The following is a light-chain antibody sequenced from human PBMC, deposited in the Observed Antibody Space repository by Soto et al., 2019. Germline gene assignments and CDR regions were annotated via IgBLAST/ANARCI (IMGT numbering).Light chain of an antibody. V-gene: IGKV3-11*01. CDR3: QHRSNWPPWT. J-gene: IGKJ1*01. CDR1: QSVSSY. Sequence: EILLTQSPAPPSLSPGERAPPSLRASQSVSSYLAWYQQKPGQAPRLLIYDASNRATGIPARFSGSGSGTDFTLTISSLEPEDFAVYYCQHRSNWPPWTFGQGTKVDIK. CDR2: DAS.